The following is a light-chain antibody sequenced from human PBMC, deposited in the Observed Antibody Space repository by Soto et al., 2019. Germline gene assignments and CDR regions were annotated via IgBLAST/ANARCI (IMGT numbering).Light chain of an antibody. CDR2: AAS. V-gene: IGKV1-39*01. Sequence: EIQLTQCPSSVSASVGDRVTMTCRASQSISSYLNWYQQKPGKAPKLLIYAASSLQSGVPSRFSGSGSGTDFTLTISSLQPEDFATYYCQQSYSTPRTFGQGTKVAIK. J-gene: IGKJ1*01. CDR1: QSISSY. CDR3: QQSYSTPRT.